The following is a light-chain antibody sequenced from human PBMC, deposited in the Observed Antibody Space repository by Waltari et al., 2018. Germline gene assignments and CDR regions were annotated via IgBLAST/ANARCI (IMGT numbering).Light chain of an antibody. J-gene: IGKJ2*01. CDR3: YQHSSGYT. V-gene: IGKV3-11*01. CDR1: QSVSSF. Sequence: VILTQSPATLSLSPGERATLSCRDSQSVSSFLAWYQQKPGQAPRLLIHSAPSRATGIPDRFSGSGSGTEFTLTISSLEPEDVGVYHCYQHSSGYTFGQGTKVEIK. CDR2: SAP.